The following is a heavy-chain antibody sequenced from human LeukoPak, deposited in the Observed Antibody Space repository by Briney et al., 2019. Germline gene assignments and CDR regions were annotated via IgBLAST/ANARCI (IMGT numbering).Heavy chain of an antibody. V-gene: IGHV4-61*01. J-gene: IGHJ4*02. CDR1: GGSVSSGSYY. CDR3: ARDQNEYYYDSSGYSL. Sequence: SETLSLTCTVSGGSVSSGSYYWSWVRQPPGKGLEWIGYIYYSGSTNYNPSLKSRVTISVDTSKNQFSLKLSSVTAADAAVYYCARDQNEYYYDSSGYSLWGQGTLVTISS. D-gene: IGHD3-22*01. CDR2: IYYSGST.